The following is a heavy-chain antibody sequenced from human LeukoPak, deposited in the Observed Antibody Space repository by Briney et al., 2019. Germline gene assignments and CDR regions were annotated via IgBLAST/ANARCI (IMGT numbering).Heavy chain of an antibody. CDR3: ARSGQFDY. J-gene: IGHJ4*02. CDR1: AGSFSGCY. CDR2: INHSGST. Sequence: SETLTPTWAVYAGSFSGCYCSWLRQPPGKGLEWIGEINHSGSTNYNPSLKSRVTISIDTSKNQFSLNLNSVTAADTAVYYCARSGQFDYWGRGTLVTVSS. V-gene: IGHV4-34*01. D-gene: IGHD3-10*01.